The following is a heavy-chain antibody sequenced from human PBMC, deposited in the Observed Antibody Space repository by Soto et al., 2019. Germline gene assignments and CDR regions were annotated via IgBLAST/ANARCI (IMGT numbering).Heavy chain of an antibody. Sequence: TGGSLRLSCAASGFTFSTYAMHWVRQAPGKGLEWVAVIWNDGSNKYNVDSVKGRFTISRDNSKNMVYLQMNSLRAEDTAVYYCAGPRDYFDYWGQGTLVTVSS. J-gene: IGHJ4*02. CDR2: IWNDGSNK. CDR3: AGPRDYFDY. CDR1: GFTFSTYA. V-gene: IGHV3-33*01.